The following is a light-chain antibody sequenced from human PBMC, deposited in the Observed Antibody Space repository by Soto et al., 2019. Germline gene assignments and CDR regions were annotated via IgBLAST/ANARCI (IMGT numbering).Light chain of an antibody. V-gene: IGLV1-44*01. CDR1: SSNIGSNP. Sequence: QSVLTQPPSASGTPGQRGTISCSGSSSNIGSNPVQWYLQLPGMATKLLIYRNSERPSGVPDRFSGSKSGTSSSLAISGLHSEDEADYHCATCDDALDGPVFGGGTKVTVL. CDR2: RNS. CDR3: ATCDDALDGPV. J-gene: IGLJ3*02.